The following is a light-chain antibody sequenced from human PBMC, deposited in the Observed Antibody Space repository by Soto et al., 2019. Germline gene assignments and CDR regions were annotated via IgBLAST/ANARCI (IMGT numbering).Light chain of an antibody. Sequence: ENVLTQSPGTLSLSPGERATLSCRASQSVSNNYLAWYQQQPGQAPRLLIYGASTRATGIPARFSGSWSGTEFTLTISSLQSEDFAVYYCQQYNHWPPYTFGQGTKVDI. V-gene: IGKV3-15*01. CDR2: GAS. CDR1: QSVSNN. CDR3: QQYNHWPPYT. J-gene: IGKJ2*01.